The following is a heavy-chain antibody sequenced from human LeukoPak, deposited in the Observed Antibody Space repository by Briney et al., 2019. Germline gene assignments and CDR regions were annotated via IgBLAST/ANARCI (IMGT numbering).Heavy chain of an antibody. J-gene: IGHJ4*02. D-gene: IGHD1-26*01. Sequence: GGSLRLSCAASGFSFSTYGMDWVRQAPGKGLEWVSAISGSGGSTYYADSVMGRFTISRDNSKNTLYLQMNSLRAEDTAVYFCTTWVGAHFDFWGQGTLATVSS. CDR2: ISGSGGST. CDR3: TTWVGAHFDF. CDR1: GFSFSTYG. V-gene: IGHV3-23*01.